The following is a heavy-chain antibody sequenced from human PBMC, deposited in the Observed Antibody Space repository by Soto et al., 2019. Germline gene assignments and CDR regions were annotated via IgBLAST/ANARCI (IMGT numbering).Heavy chain of an antibody. CDR1: GFSLTTSGVG. Sequence: SGPTLVNPTQTLTLTCTFSGFSLTTSGVGVGWIRQPPGKALEWLALIYWNDDKRYSPSLKSRLTITKDTSKNQVVLTMTNLDPVDTATYYCAHSMAVPGPHQSRNFDYWGQGTLVTVSS. CDR3: AHSMAVPGPHQSRNFDY. CDR2: IYWNDDK. J-gene: IGHJ4*02. D-gene: IGHD6-19*01. V-gene: IGHV2-5*01.